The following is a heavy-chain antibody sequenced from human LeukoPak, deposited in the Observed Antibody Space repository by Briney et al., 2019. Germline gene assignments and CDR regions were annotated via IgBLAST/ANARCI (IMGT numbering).Heavy chain of an antibody. Sequence: GRSLRLSCAASGFTFSSYAMHWVRQAPGKGLEWVAVISHDGSSKDYAESVKGRFTISRDNSQKTLHLQMNSLRAGDTAVYYCARDYDISPGMGFFDSWGLGTLVTVSS. D-gene: IGHD3-9*01. CDR3: ARDYDISPGMGFFDS. J-gene: IGHJ4*02. V-gene: IGHV3-30*04. CDR1: GFTFSSYA. CDR2: ISHDGSSK.